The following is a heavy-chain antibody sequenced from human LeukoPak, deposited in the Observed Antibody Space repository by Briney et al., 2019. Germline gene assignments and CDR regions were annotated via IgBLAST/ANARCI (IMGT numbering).Heavy chain of an antibody. CDR1: GDSISSSDW. J-gene: IGHJ3*02. Sequence: SETLSLTCAVSGDSISSSDWWSWVRLPPGKGLEWTGEVYHSGSTNYNPSLKSRVTISVDTSKNQFSLKLSSVTAADTAVYYCARPRLRDAFDIWGQGTMVTVSS. V-gene: IGHV4-4*02. CDR2: VYHSGST. CDR3: ARPRLRDAFDI. D-gene: IGHD4-17*01.